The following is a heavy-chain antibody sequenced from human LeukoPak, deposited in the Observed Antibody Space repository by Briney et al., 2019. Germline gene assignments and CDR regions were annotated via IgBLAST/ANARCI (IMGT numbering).Heavy chain of an antibody. V-gene: IGHV4-30-4*01. CDR1: GGSISSGDYY. D-gene: IGHD2-15*01. J-gene: IGHJ3*02. CDR3: ARVEGIVVVVAATPIHHAFDI. Sequence: PSETLSLTCTVSGGSISSGDYYWSWIRQPPGKGLEWLGYIYYCGSTYYNPSLKSRVTISVDTSKNQFSLKLSSVTGADTAVYYCARVEGIVVVVAATPIHHAFDIWGQGTMVTVSS. CDR2: IYYCGST.